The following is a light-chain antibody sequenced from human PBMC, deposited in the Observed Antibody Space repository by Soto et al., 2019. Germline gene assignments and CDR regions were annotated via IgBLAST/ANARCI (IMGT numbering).Light chain of an antibody. CDR1: QSVSSY. CDR3: KQRSDWPST. Sequence: EIVLTQSPATLSLSPGERATLSCRASQSVSSYLAWYQQKPGQAPRLLIYDASNRANGIPARFSGRGSGTDFTLTISSLEPDDFAVYYCKQRSDWPSTFGGGTKVQSK. V-gene: IGKV3-11*01. J-gene: IGKJ4*01. CDR2: DAS.